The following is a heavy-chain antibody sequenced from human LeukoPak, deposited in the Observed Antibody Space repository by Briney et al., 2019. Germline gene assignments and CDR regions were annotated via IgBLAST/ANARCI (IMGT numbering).Heavy chain of an antibody. Sequence: PGGSLRLSCAASGFTFSSYATSWVRQAPGKGLEWVSAISGSGGSTYYADSVKGRFTISRDNSKNTLYLQMNSLRAEDTAVYYCAKDLVGIAAAGDDYWGQGTLVTVSS. CDR1: GFTFSSYA. J-gene: IGHJ4*02. D-gene: IGHD6-13*01. CDR2: ISGSGGST. V-gene: IGHV3-23*01. CDR3: AKDLVGIAAAGDDY.